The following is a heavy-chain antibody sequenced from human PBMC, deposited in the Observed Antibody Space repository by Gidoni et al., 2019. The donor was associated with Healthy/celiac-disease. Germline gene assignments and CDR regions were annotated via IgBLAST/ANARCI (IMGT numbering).Heavy chain of an antibody. V-gene: IGHV3-11*05. CDR1: GYTLRNYY. D-gene: IGHD5-18*01. J-gene: IGHJ4*02. CDR2: ISSSSSYT. CDR3: ARVRGSISYSYGFFDY. Sequence: QVQLGESGRGVVKSGGSLRLFWAASGYTLRNYYMSWIRQAPGRGLGWVSYISSSSSYTNYADSVKVRFTISRDNAKNSLYLQMNSLRAEDTAVYYCARVRGSISYSYGFFDYWGQGTLVTVSS.